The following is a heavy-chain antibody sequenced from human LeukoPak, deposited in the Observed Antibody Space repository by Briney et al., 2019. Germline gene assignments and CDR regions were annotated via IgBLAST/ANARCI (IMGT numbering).Heavy chain of an antibody. CDR1: GFTFSSYS. J-gene: IGHJ4*02. CDR2: ISSSSSYI. D-gene: IGHD6-19*01. V-gene: IGHV3-21*04. Sequence: GGSLRLSCAASGFTFSSYSMNWVRQAPGKGLEWVSSISSSSSYIYYADSVKGRFTISRDNAKNSLYLQMNSLRAEDTAVYYCAKAVYPVAGPFDYWGQGTLVTVSS. CDR3: AKAVYPVAGPFDY.